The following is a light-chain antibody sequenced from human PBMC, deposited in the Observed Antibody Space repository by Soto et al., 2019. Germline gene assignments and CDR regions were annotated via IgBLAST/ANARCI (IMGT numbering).Light chain of an antibody. CDR2: DAS. CDR3: QHYNGY. CDR1: QNIRSW. V-gene: IGKV1-5*01. J-gene: IGKJ2*01. Sequence: DMPMTQSPTTLSASVGDRVTITCRASQNIRSWLAWYQQKPGKAPKVLIYDASTLESGVPSRFSGSGYGTEFTLTISSLQTDDFATYYCQHYNGYFGQGTKLEIK.